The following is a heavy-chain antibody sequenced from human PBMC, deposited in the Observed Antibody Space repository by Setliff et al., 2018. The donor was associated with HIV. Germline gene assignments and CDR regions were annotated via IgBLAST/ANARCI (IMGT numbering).Heavy chain of an antibody. CDR1: GFSFSSYA. Sequence: SLRLSCAASGFSFSSYAMHWVRQTPGKGLEWVAIIFHDGSNKYYADSVKGRFTISRDNSKNTLYLQMNSLGAEDTAVYYCAREGRVREVGETIQYYNYMDVWGKGTTVTVSS. CDR2: IFHDGSNK. V-gene: IGHV3-33*01. D-gene: IGHD1-26*01. CDR3: AREGRVREVGETIQYYNYMDV. J-gene: IGHJ6*03.